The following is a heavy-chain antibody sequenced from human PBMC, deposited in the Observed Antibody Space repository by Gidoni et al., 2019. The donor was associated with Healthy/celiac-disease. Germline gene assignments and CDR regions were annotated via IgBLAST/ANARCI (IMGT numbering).Heavy chain of an antibody. V-gene: IGHV3-74*01. CDR1: GFTFSSYW. CDR2: INSDGSST. D-gene: IGHD2-2*01. Sequence: EVPLVESGGCLVQPGGSLRLSCAASGFTFSSYWMHWVRQAPGKGLVWVSRINSDGSSTSYAESVKGRFTITRDNAKNTLYLQMNSLRAEDTAVYYCARDQPYCSSTSCHPRDYYYYYGMDVWGQGTTVTVSS. J-gene: IGHJ6*02. CDR3: ARDQPYCSSTSCHPRDYYYYYGMDV.